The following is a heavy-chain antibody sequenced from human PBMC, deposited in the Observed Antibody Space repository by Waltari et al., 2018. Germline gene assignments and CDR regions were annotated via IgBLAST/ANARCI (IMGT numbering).Heavy chain of an antibody. CDR2: VSGTTSYR. CDR1: GFDFNIYG. J-gene: IGHJ5*01. V-gene: IGHV3-21*01. CDR3: ARGVFDS. Sequence: DVQLVESGGGLVKPGGSLRLSCGASGFDFNIYGMNWGRQSPGKGLEWVALVSGTTSYRYYADSVKGRFTVSRDSAKTSVYLQMDSLRVEDTAVYYCARGVFDSWGQGTLVTVSS.